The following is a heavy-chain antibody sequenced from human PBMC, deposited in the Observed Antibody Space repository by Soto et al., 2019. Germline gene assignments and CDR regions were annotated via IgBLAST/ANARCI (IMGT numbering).Heavy chain of an antibody. J-gene: IGHJ3*02. CDR2: INHSGST. CDR3: ARVTPYYYDSSGYPLDAFDI. CDR1: GGSFSGYY. Sequence: SETLSLTCAVYGGSFSGYYWSWIRQPPGKGLEWIGEINHSGSTNCNPSLKSRVTISVDTSKNQFSLKLSSVTAADTAVYYCARVTPYYYDSSGYPLDAFDIWGQGTMVTVSS. V-gene: IGHV4-34*01. D-gene: IGHD3-22*01.